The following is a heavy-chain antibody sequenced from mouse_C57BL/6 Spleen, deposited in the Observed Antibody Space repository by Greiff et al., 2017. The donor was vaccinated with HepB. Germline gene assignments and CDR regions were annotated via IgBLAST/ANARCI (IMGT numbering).Heavy chain of an antibody. CDR2: IDPETGGT. Sequence: QVHVKQSGAELVRPGASVTLSCKASGYTFTDYEMHWVKQTPVHGLEWIGAIDPETGGTAYNQKFKGKAILTADKSSSTAYMELRSLTSEDSAVYYCTYDYGAYWGQGTLVTVSA. J-gene: IGHJ3*01. CDR3: TYDYGAY. V-gene: IGHV1-15*01. CDR1: GYTFTDYE. D-gene: IGHD2-4*01.